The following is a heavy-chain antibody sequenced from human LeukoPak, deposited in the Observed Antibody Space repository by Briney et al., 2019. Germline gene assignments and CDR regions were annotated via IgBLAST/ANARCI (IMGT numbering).Heavy chain of an antibody. V-gene: IGHV4-34*01. CDR2: INHSGST. D-gene: IGHD3-3*01. J-gene: IGHJ3*02. Sequence: SETLSLTCAVYGGSFSGYYWSWIRQPPGKGLEWIGEINHSGSTNYNPSLKSRGTISVDTSNNQFSLKLSSVTAADTAVYCCARGERGITIFGVVIIGDAFDIWGQGSMVTVSS. CDR3: ARGERGITIFGVVIIGDAFDI. CDR1: GGSFSGYY.